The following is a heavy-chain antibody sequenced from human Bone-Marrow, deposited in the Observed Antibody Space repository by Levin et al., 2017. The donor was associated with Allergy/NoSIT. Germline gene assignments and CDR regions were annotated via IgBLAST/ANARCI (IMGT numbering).Heavy chain of an antibody. CDR3: ARDWVDVLPGYDY. V-gene: IGHV3-21*06. D-gene: IGHD3-9*01. Sequence: SCAASGFTFSSYTMNWVRQGPGKGREGVSSITSSANKIYYADSVKGRFTISRDNAKNSLYLQMNRLRAEDTAVYYCARDWVDVLPGYDYWGQGTLVTVSS. CDR1: GFTFSSYT. J-gene: IGHJ4*02. CDR2: ITSSANKI.